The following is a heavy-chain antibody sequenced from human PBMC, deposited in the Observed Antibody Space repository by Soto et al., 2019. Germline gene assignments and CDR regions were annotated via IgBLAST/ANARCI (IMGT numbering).Heavy chain of an antibody. V-gene: IGHV3-23*01. CDR2: ISGSGGST. CDR3: GKGYSGYECAYYYGMDI. J-gene: IGHJ6*02. D-gene: IGHD5-12*01. CDR1: GFTFSSYA. Sequence: EVQLLESGGGLVQPGGSLRLSCAASGFTFSSYAMSWVRQAPGKGLEWVSAISGSGGSTYYADSVKGRFTISRDNSKNTLYLQRNSLRAEETAGYYCGKGYSGYECAYYYGMDIRGQGATVTVSS.